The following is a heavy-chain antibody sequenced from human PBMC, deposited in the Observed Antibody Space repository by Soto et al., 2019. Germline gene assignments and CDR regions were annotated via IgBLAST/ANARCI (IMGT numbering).Heavy chain of an antibody. CDR2: IIPIFGTA. CDR3: ARDRAVADLYADYYGMDV. V-gene: IGHV1-69*12. CDR1: GGTFSSYA. J-gene: IGHJ6*02. Sequence: QVQLVQSGAEVKKPGSSVKVSCKASGGTFSSYAISWVRQAPGQGLEWMGGIIPIFGTANYAQKFQGRVTITADESTSPAYMELSSLSSEDTGVYYWARDRAVADLYADYYGMDVWGQGTTVTVS. D-gene: IGHD6-19*01.